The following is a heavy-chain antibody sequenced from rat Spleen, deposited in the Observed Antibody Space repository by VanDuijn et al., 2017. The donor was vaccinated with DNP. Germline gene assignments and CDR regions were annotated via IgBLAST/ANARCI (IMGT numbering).Heavy chain of an antibody. CDR3: AKGPNYGGWSDYFDY. CDR2: INKDSSTI. D-gene: IGHD1-11*01. Sequence: EVKLVESGGGLVQPGSSLKLSCAASGFNFNDYWMGWVRQAPGKGLEWIGQINKDSSTINYNQSLKEKITISRDKAQNTLYLQMSKLGSEDTAIYYCAKGPNYGGWSDYFDYWGQGVMVTVSS. CDR1: GFNFNDYW. J-gene: IGHJ2*01. V-gene: IGHV4-2*01.